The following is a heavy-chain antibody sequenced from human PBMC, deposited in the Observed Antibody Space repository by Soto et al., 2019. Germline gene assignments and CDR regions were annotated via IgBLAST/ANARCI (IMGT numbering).Heavy chain of an antibody. CDR3: AKYSTLSYDYFDS. CDR1: GFNLSDYY. D-gene: IGHD2-2*01. J-gene: IGHJ4*02. CDR2: ISSTASTI. Sequence: GGSLRLSCAASGFNLSDYYMSWIRQAPGKGLEWISYISSTASTIYYTDSVKGRFTLSRDNAKNSLYLQMNSLRAEDTAVYYCAKYSTLSYDYFDSWGQGTLVTVSS. V-gene: IGHV3-11*01.